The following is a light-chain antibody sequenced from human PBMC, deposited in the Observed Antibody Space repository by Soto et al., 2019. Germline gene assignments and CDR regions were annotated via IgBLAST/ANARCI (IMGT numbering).Light chain of an antibody. V-gene: IGKV3-20*01. CDR3: QQYGSSPRT. CDR2: GAS. J-gene: IGKJ1*01. CDR1: QSVSNNY. Sequence: TQSPSSLSASVGDRVTLTCRASQSVSNNYLAWYQQKPGQAPRLLIYGASSRASGIPDRFSGSGSGTDFTLSISRLEPEDFAVYYCQQYGSSPRTFGQGTKVDIK.